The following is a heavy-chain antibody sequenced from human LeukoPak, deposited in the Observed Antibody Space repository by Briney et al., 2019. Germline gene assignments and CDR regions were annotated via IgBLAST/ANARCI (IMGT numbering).Heavy chain of an antibody. V-gene: IGHV3-9*03. CDR1: GFTFSRSW. CDR3: AKEDDSSGYYPHFDY. CDR2: ISWNSGSI. Sequence: GGSLRLSCAASGFTFSRSWMNWVRQAPGKGLEWVSGISWNSGSIGYADSVKGRFTISRNNAKNSLYLQMNSLRAEDMALYYCAKEDDSSGYYPHFDYWGQGTLVTVSS. J-gene: IGHJ4*02. D-gene: IGHD3-22*01.